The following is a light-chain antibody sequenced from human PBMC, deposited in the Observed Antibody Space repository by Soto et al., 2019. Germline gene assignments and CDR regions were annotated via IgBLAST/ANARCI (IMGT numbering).Light chain of an antibody. CDR3: ETWDSKNV. Sequence: QLVLTQSSSASASLGSSVKLTCTLSSGHSSYIIAWHQQQPGKAPRYLMKLEGSGSYNKGSGVPDRFSGSSSGADRYLTISNLQFEDEADYYCETWDSKNVFGTGTKLTVL. CDR1: SGHSSYI. CDR2: LEGSGSY. J-gene: IGLJ1*01. V-gene: IGLV4-60*02.